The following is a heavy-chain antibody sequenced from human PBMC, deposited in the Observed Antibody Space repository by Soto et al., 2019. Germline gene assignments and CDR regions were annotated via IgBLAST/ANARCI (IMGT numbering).Heavy chain of an antibody. J-gene: IGHJ4*02. CDR2: TYYGSKWTN. D-gene: IGHD2-15*01. CDR1: GDSVSSISAS. V-gene: IGHV6-1*01. Sequence: PSQTLSLTCAISGDSVSSISASWNWIRQSPSRGLEWLGRTYYGSKWTNDYAVSVKSRITINPDTSKNQFSLQLSSVTPEDTAMYYCVRGYSSSFDYWGQGTLVTVSS. CDR3: VRGYSSSFDY.